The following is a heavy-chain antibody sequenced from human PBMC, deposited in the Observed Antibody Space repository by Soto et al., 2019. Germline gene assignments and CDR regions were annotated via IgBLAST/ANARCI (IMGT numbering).Heavy chain of an antibody. CDR1: GFTFSSYA. CDR2: ISGSGGST. D-gene: IGHD4-17*01. J-gene: IGHJ6*02. V-gene: IGHV3-23*01. Sequence: GGSLRLSCAASGFTFSSYAMSWVRQAPGKGLEWISAISGSGGSTYYADSVKGRFTISRDNSKNTLYLQMNSLRAEDTAVYYCAKDVHGDYYYYYYGMDVWGQGTTVTVSS. CDR3: AKDVHGDYYYYYYGMDV.